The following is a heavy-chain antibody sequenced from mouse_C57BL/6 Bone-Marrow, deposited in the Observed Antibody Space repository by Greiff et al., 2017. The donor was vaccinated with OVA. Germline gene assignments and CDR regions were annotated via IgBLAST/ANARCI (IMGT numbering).Heavy chain of an antibody. CDR3: ASSTMVTTRAWFAY. CDR1: GFSLTSYG. V-gene: IGHV2-3*01. J-gene: IGHJ3*01. CDR2: IWGDGST. D-gene: IGHD2-2*01. Sequence: VKLMESGPGLVAPSQSLSITCTVSGFSLTSYGVSWVRQPPGKGLEWLGVIWGDGSTNYHSALISRLSISKDNSKSQVFLKLNSLQTDDTATYYCASSTMVTTRAWFAYWGQGTLVTVSA.